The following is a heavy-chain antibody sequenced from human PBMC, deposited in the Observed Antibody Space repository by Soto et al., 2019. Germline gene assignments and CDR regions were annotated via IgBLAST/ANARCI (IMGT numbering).Heavy chain of an antibody. D-gene: IGHD3-9*01. CDR1: GGSISSDY. CDR3: AKPRHAILTVYYPDSFDI. CDR2: VYYSGTP. V-gene: IGHV4-39*01. Sequence: QLQLQESGPGLVKPSETLSLTCIVSGGSISSDYWGWIRQPPGKGLEWIANVYYSGTPYYNPSLKMRLTTCDEXXKXRXXRARTSVTAADTAIYHCAKPRHAILTVYYPDSFDIWGQGTMVTVAS. J-gene: IGHJ3*02.